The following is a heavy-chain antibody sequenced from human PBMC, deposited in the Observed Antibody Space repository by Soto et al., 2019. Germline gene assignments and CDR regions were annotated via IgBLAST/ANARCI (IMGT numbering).Heavy chain of an antibody. Sequence: GGSLRLSCAASGFTFSSYSMNWVRQAPGKGLEWVSSISSSSSYIYYADSVKGRFTIPRDNAKNSLYLQMNSLRAEDTAVYYCASGGYGDAFDIWGQGTMVTLSS. CDR2: ISSSSSYI. V-gene: IGHV3-21*01. J-gene: IGHJ3*02. CDR1: GFTFSSYS. D-gene: IGHD6-19*01. CDR3: ASGGYGDAFDI.